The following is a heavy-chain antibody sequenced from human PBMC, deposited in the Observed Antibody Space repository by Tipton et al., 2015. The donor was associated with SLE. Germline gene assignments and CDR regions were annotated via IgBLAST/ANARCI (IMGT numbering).Heavy chain of an antibody. Sequence: GLVKPSETLPLICTVSGASISSYDWSWIRQPPGKGLEWIGYIYYSGSTNYNPSLKSRVTISEDTSKNQFSLKLTSVTAADTAVYYCARDPYDSWSDYQATFDYWGQGTLVTVSP. CDR3: ARDPYDSWSDYQATFDY. D-gene: IGHD3-3*01. CDR2: IYYSGST. CDR1: GASISSYD. J-gene: IGHJ4*02. V-gene: IGHV4-59*12.